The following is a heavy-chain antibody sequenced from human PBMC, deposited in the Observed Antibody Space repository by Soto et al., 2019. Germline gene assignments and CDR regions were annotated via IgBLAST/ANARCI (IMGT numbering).Heavy chain of an antibody. D-gene: IGHD3-22*01. CDR1: GFTFSSYT. J-gene: IGHJ4*02. Sequence: GGSLRLSCAASGFTFSSYTMHWVRQTPGRGLEWVADISYDGGDKYYADSVKGRFTISRDNSKNTLYLQMNSLRAEDTSVYYCARDYSMVVVVPGYWGQGTLVTVSS. CDR3: ARDYSMVVVVPGY. CDR2: ISYDGGDK. V-gene: IGHV3-30-3*01.